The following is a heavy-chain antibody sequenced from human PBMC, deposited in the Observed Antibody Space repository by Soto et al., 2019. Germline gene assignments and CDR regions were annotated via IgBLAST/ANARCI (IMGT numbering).Heavy chain of an antibody. D-gene: IGHD6-19*01. V-gene: IGHV3-23*01. J-gene: IGHJ5*02. Sequence: GGSLRLSCAASGFTFSSYAMSWVRQAPGKGLEWVSAISGSGGSTYYADSVKGRFTISRDNSKNTLYLQMNSLRAEDTAVYYCALFMLVSVYSSGWYDLYWFAPWGQGTLVTVSS. CDR3: ALFMLVSVYSSGWYDLYWFAP. CDR1: GFTFSSYA. CDR2: ISGSGGST.